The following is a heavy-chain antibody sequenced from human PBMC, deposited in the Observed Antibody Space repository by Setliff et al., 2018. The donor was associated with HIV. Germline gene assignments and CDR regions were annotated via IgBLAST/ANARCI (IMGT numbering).Heavy chain of an antibody. CDR3: ARLDTIMLCSDC. V-gene: IGHV4-38-2*02. Sequence: SETLSLTCTVSHYSINSEYYWGWFRQPPGKGLEYIGSIYQSGSTYCSPSLKSRVSMSIDTSKDQFSLRLKSLTASDTAVYYCARLDTIMLCSDCWGQGTLVTVSS. CDR1: HYSINSEYY. J-gene: IGHJ4*02. CDR2: IYQSGST. D-gene: IGHD3-16*01.